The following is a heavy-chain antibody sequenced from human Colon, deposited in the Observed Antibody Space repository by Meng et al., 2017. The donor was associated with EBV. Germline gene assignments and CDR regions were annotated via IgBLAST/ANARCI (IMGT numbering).Heavy chain of an antibody. CDR2: IYHNGQT. CDR3: ARDGGVTHIP. D-gene: IGHD2-8*02. CDR1: GPSISTSNW. Sequence: VLLQELGAGLVKPSGTLSLTCAVFGPSISTSNWWSWLRQSPGEGLEWIGAIYHNGQTNYNPSLKSRVSMSVDESKNEFSLNLKSVTAADTAVYYCARDGGVTHIPWGQGVLVTVSS. J-gene: IGHJ5*02. V-gene: IGHV4-4*02.